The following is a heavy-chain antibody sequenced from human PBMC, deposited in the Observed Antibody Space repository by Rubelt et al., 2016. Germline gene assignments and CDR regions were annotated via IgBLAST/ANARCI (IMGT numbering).Heavy chain of an antibody. V-gene: IGHV3-30*03. D-gene: IGHD2-2*01. J-gene: IGHJ6*03. CDR1: GFTFSSYG. Sequence: GFTFSSYGMHWVRQAPGKGLEWVAVISYDGSNKYYADSVKGRFTISRDNSKNTLYLQMNSLRAEETAVYYCSRENIIVVVPAASRGNYYYYMDVWGKGTTVTVSS. CDR2: ISYDGSNK. CDR3: SRENIIVVVPAASRGNYYYYMDV.